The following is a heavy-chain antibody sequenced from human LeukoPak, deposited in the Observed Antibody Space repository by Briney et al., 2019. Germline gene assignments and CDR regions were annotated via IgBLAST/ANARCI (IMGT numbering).Heavy chain of an antibody. V-gene: IGHV4-59*08. Sequence: SETLSLTCTVSGDSMDNYYWSWIRQPPGKGLEWIGYIYYSGSTTYNPSLESRVTMSIETSTNQFSLKLTSVTATDTAVYYCARQSGHFYDKNSYWYNWFDSWGQGTLVTVSS. CDR2: IYYSGST. CDR1: GDSMDNYY. D-gene: IGHD3-22*01. CDR3: ARQSGHFYDKNSYWYNWFDS. J-gene: IGHJ5*01.